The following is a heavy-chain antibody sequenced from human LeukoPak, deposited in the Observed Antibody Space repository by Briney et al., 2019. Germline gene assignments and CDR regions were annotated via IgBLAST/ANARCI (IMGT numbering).Heavy chain of an antibody. CDR2: IYSGDSDT. J-gene: IGHJ5*02. CDR1: GYSFTSYW. CDR3: ARLDSGSLSSSFDP. D-gene: IGHD1-26*01. Sequence: GESLKSSCKGSGYSFTSYWIGWVRQMPGKGLEWMGIIYSGDSDTRYSPSSQGQVTISADKSISTAYLQWSSLKASDTAMYYCARLDSGSLSSSFDPWGQGTLVTVSS. V-gene: IGHV5-51*01.